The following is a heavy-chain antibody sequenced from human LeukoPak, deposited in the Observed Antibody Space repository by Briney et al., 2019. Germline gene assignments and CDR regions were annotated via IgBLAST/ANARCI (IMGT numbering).Heavy chain of an antibody. Sequence: SETLSLTCTVSGGSISSSGYYWGWIRQPPGKGLEWIGSIYYSGSTYYNPSLKSRVTISVDTSKNQFSLKLSSVTAADTAVYYCARHGIYGSGSYYNWDYWGQGTLATVSS. CDR2: IYYSGST. J-gene: IGHJ4*02. CDR1: GGSISSSGYY. D-gene: IGHD3-10*01. V-gene: IGHV4-39*01. CDR3: ARHGIYGSGSYYNWDY.